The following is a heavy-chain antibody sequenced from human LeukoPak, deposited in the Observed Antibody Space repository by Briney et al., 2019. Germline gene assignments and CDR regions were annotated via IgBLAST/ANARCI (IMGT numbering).Heavy chain of an antibody. J-gene: IGHJ4*02. CDR2: IYSGGST. Sequence: GGSLRLSCAASGFTVSSNYMSWVRQAPGKGLEWVSVIYSGGSTYYADSVKGRFTISRDNSKNTLYLQMNSLRAEDTAVYYCARDSREVYYYDSSGYYPGGDWGQGTLVTVSS. V-gene: IGHV3-66*01. CDR1: GFTVSSNY. D-gene: IGHD3-22*01. CDR3: ARDSREVYYYDSSGYYPGGD.